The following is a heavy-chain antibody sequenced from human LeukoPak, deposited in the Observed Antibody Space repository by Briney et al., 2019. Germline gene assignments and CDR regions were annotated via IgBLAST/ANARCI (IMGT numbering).Heavy chain of an antibody. CDR3: ARDFRTP. J-gene: IGHJ4*02. V-gene: IGHV3-48*03. D-gene: IGHD2-15*01. Sequence: GGSLRLSCEASGFTFSGYEMDWVRQAPGKGLEGVSYISSGGSIIYYADSVKGRFTISRDNANNSLYLQMNSLRAEDTPVYYCARDFRTPWGQGTLVTVSS. CDR2: ISSGGSII. CDR1: GFTFSGYE.